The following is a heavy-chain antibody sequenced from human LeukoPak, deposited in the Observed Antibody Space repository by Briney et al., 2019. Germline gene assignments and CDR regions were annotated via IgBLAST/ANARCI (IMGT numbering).Heavy chain of an antibody. V-gene: IGHV5-51*01. CDR3: ASPRLGSGSSSDALDI. Sequence: SGESLKISCKGSGYSFSNSWIGWVRQMPGKGLEWMGIIYPGDSDTRYGPSFQGQVTISADKSISTAYLQWSSLQASDPAMYYCASPRLGSGSSSDALDIWGQGTMVTVSS. J-gene: IGHJ3*02. D-gene: IGHD2-15*01. CDR2: IYPGDSDT. CDR1: GYSFSNSW.